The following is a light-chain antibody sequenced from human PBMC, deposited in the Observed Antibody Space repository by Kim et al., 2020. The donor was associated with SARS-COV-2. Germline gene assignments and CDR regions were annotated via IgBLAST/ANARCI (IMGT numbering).Light chain of an antibody. J-gene: IGLJ2*01. CDR3: QTWVTGSWI. Sequence: QLVLTQSPSASASLGASVRLTCTLTSTLSGGHTTYAIAWHRQQPERGPRYLMRVNSDGSHIKGDGIPDRFSGSSSGAERYLTISSLQSEDEADYYCQTWVTGSWIFGGGTKLTVL. CDR2: VNSDGSH. V-gene: IGLV4-69*01. CDR1: GGHTTYA.